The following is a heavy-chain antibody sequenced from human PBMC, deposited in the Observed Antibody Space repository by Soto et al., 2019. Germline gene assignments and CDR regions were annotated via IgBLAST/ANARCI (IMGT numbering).Heavy chain of an antibody. V-gene: IGHV3-53*01. D-gene: IGHD2-2*01. CDR2: IYSGGST. CDR1: GFTFSSYG. CDR3: ARDLRYCSSTSCLYGMDV. J-gene: IGHJ6*02. Sequence: GGSLRLSCAASGFTFSSYGMHWVRQAPGKGLEWVAVIYSGGSTYYADSVKGRFTISRDNSKNTLYLQMNSLRAEDTAVYYCARDLRYCSSTSCLYGMDVWGQGTTVTV.